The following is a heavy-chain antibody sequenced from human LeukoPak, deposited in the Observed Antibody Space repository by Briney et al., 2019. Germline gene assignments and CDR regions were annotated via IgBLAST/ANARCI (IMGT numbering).Heavy chain of an antibody. CDR2: ISSSGSTI. Sequence: PGGSLRLSCAASGFTFSDYYMSWIRQAPGKGLEWVSYISSSGSTIYYADSVKGRFTISRDNAKNSLYLQMNSLRAEDTAVYYCARESRQQLVQYYFDYWGQGTLVTVSS. CDR3: ARESRQQLVQYYFDY. V-gene: IGHV3-11*01. D-gene: IGHD6-13*01. CDR1: GFTFSDYY. J-gene: IGHJ4*02.